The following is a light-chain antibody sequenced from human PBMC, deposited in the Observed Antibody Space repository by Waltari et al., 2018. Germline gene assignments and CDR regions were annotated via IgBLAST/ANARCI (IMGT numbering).Light chain of an antibody. J-gene: IGLJ2*01. CDR2: DVT. CDR1: RSAVRGYTF. V-gene: IGLV2-14*03. Sequence: QSALTQPASVSGSPGQSIAIPCAGTRSAVRGYTFVSWYQQQPGKAPKTMIYDVTKRPSGVSDRFSGSKSGNTASLTISGLQAEDEGDYYCGSYRYGSSLVFGGGTRLTVL. CDR3: GSYRYGSSLV.